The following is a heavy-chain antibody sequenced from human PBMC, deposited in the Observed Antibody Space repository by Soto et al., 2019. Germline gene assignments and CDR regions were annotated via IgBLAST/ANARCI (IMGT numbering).Heavy chain of an antibody. CDR1: GFTFSRYW. Sequence: GGSLRLSCAASGFTFSRYWMDWVRQAPRKGLEWVATIKHDGSEQYYVDSVKGRFIVSRDNAKNSPFLQMNGLRVEDTAVYFCARAMGTDGWSNHPFDIWGQGTMVTVSS. D-gene: IGHD6-19*01. J-gene: IGHJ3*02. V-gene: IGHV3-7*04. CDR2: IKHDGSEQ. CDR3: ARAMGTDGWSNHPFDI.